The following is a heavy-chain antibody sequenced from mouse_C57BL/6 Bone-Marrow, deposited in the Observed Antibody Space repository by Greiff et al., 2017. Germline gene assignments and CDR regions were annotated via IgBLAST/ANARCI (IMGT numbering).Heavy chain of an antibody. Sequence: VQLQESGAELARPGASVKLSCKASGYTFTSYGISWVKQRTGQGLEWIGEIYPRSGNTYYNEKFKGKATLTAAKSSSTASMELRSLTSEDSAVYFCGRGGLLWYAMDYWGQGTSVTVSS. CDR1: GYTFTSYG. CDR2: IYPRSGNT. J-gene: IGHJ4*01. D-gene: IGHD2-1*01. CDR3: GRGGLLWYAMDY. V-gene: IGHV1-81*01.